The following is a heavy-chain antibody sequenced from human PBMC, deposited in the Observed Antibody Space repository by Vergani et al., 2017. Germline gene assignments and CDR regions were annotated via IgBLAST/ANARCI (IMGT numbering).Heavy chain of an antibody. J-gene: IGHJ4*02. D-gene: IGHD3-22*01. Sequence: VQLVESGGGLVKPGGSLRLSCAASGFTFSDYYMSWIRQAPGKGLEWVSFISSSGRTIYYADSVKGRFTISRDNARNFLYLHMNSLRADDTAVYYCASDYYDSRGFYSPDYWGQGTLVTVSS. CDR2: ISSSGRTI. CDR3: ASDYYDSRGFYSPDY. CDR1: GFTFSDYY. V-gene: IGHV3-11*01.